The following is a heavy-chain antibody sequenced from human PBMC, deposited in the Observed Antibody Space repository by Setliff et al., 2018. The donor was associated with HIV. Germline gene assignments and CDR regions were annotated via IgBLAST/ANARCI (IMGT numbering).Heavy chain of an antibody. D-gene: IGHD2-15*01. J-gene: IGHJ4*02. CDR2: IYTSGST. Sequence: SETLSLTCTVSGGSISSGSYYWSWIRQPAGKGLEWIGRIYTSGSTKYNPSLKSRVTISVDTSKNQFSLKLSSVTAADTAIYFCARVGGKGYSNFLDSWGQGLLVTVSS. V-gene: IGHV4-61*02. CDR3: ARVGGKGYSNFLDS. CDR1: GGSISSGSYY.